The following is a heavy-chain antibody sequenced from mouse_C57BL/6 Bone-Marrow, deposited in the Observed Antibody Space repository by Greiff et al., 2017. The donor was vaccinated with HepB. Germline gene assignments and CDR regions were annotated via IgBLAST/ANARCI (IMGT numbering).Heavy chain of an antibody. D-gene: IGHD1-1*01. J-gene: IGHJ4*01. CDR1: GFTFSSYG. Sequence: EVKVVESGGDLVKPGGSLKLSCEASGFTFSSYGMSWVRQTPDKRLEWVATISSGGSYTYYPDSVKGRFTISRDNAKNTLYLQMSSLKSEDTAMYYCARHRPPVTTNYAMDYWGQGTSVTVSS. CDR3: ARHRPPVTTNYAMDY. V-gene: IGHV5-6*01. CDR2: ISSGGSYT.